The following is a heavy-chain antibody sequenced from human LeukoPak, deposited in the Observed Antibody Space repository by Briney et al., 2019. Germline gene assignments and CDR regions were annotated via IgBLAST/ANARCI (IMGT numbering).Heavy chain of an antibody. D-gene: IGHD3-22*01. CDR3: ASARDPYYYDSSGYGYFDY. CDR2: IIPIFGTA. V-gene: IGHV1-69*13. CDR1: GGTFSSYA. Sequence: SVKVSCKASGGTFSSYAISWVRQAPGQGLEWMGGIIPIFGTANYAQKFQGRVTITADESTSTAYMELSSLRSEDTAVYYRASARDPYYYDSSGYGYFDYWGQGTLVTVSS. J-gene: IGHJ4*02.